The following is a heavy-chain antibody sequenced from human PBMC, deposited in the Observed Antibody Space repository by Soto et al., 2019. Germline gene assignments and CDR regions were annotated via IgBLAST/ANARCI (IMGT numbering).Heavy chain of an antibody. J-gene: IGHJ4*02. Sequence: QVQLVESGGGVVQPGRSLRLSCAASGFTFSDYTIHWVRQAPGKGLEWVALISYDATSKYYADSVKGRFTISRDNSKNTLYLQMNRLRAEVTAVYFYSRAVTRAFDFWGQGTPVTVSS. CDR3: SRAVTRAFDF. CDR1: GFTFSDYT. D-gene: IGHD4-17*01. V-gene: IGHV3-30-3*01. CDR2: ISYDATSK.